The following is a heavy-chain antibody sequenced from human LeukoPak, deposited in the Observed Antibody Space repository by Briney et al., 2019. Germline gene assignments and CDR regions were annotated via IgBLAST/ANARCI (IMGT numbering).Heavy chain of an antibody. V-gene: IGHV4-4*02. D-gene: IGHD2-15*01. Sequence: SGTLSLTCAVSGGSISSSNWWSWVRQPPGKGLEWIGEIYHSGSTNYNPSLKSRVTISIDTSKNQFSLKLSSVTAADTAVYYCARDGGYCSGGNCFDAFDIWGQGTVVTVSS. CDR2: IYHSGST. J-gene: IGHJ3*02. CDR3: ARDGGYCSGGNCFDAFDI. CDR1: GGSISSSNW.